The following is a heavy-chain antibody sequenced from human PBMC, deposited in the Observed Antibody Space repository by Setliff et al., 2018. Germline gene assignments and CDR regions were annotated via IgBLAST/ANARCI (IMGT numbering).Heavy chain of an antibody. CDR3: ARDVYLYDSSGYCHEMAQWYFDL. Sequence: PSETLSLTCTVSGGSISSGSFYWSWIRQPAGKGLEWIGHIYTSGSTNYNPSLKTRVTISVDTSKNQFSLKLSSVTAADTAVYYCARDVYLYDSSGYCHEMAQWYFDLWGRGTLVTVSS. CDR2: IYTSGST. V-gene: IGHV4-61*09. CDR1: GGSISSGSFY. D-gene: IGHD3-22*01. J-gene: IGHJ2*01.